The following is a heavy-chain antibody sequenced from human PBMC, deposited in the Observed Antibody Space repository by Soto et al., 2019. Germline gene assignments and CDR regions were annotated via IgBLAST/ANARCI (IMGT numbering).Heavy chain of an antibody. CDR1: GGSIDSYY. D-gene: IGHD3-22*01. CDR3: ARLGGYYQSLDT. J-gene: IGHJ5*02. Sequence: SETLSLTCPVPGGSIDSYYWTWIRQPPRKGLEWIGYVYYTGTTPYSPSLKSRVTISVDTSMNQISLKLSSVSAADTAFYYCARLGGYYQSLDTWGQGTLVTVS. CDR2: VYYTGTT. V-gene: IGHV4-59*08.